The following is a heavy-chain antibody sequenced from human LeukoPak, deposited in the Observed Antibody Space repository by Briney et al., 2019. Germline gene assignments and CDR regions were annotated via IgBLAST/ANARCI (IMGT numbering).Heavy chain of an antibody. J-gene: IGHJ4*02. CDR3: ARGYFWSGINIDY. D-gene: IGHD3-3*01. CDR1: GGSISSYY. Sequence: PSETLSLTCTVSGGSISSYYWSWLRQPPGEGLEWIGYIYYSGSTNYNPSLKSRVTISVDTSKNQFSLKLSSVTAADTAVYYCARGYFWSGINIDYWGQGTLVTVSS. CDR2: IYYSGST. V-gene: IGHV4-59*01.